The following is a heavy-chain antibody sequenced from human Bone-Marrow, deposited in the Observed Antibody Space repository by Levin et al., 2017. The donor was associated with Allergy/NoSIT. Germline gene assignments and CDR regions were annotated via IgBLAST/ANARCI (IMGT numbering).Heavy chain of an antibody. D-gene: IGHD1-20*01. J-gene: IGHJ4*02. CDR3: TWKYDWKLDAAGYYFDT. V-gene: IGHV3-49*03. CDR2: IRSRAYGETT. CDR1: GYTFGDYL. Sequence: GGSLRLSCTDSGYTFGDYLMSWFRQAPGKGLEWVGFIRSRAYGETTQYATSVRGRFSISRDDAKRTAYLQMNSLKTEDTADYYCTWKYDWKLDAAGYYFDTWGQGTLVTVSS.